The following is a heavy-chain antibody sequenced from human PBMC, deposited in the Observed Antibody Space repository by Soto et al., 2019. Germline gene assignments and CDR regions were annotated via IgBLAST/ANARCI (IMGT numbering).Heavy chain of an antibody. CDR1: Y. CDR2: IFYTGST. CDR3: ARTKTIGAAAGKGWFDP. Sequence: YWDRYRQGPGKGLEWIGSIFYTGSTYYSPSLKGRLTISVDPSKNQFSLKLTYVTAADTAMYYCARTKTIGAAAGKGWFDPWGQGTLVTVSS. J-gene: IGHJ5*02. D-gene: IGHD6-13*01. V-gene: IGHV4-39*01.